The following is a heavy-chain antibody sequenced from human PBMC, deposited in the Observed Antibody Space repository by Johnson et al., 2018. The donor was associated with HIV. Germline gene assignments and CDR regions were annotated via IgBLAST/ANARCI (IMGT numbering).Heavy chain of an antibody. CDR3: ASELGIRLDAFDI. J-gene: IGHJ3*02. V-gene: IGHV3-53*01. CDR2: IYSGGST. Sequence: EQLVESGGGLIQPGGSLRLSCAASGFTVSSNYMSWVRQAPGKGLEWVSVIYSGGSTYYADSVKGRFTISRDNSKNTLYLQMNSLRAEDTAVYYCASELGIRLDAFDIWGQGTMVTVAS. D-gene: IGHD7-27*01. CDR1: GFTVSSNY.